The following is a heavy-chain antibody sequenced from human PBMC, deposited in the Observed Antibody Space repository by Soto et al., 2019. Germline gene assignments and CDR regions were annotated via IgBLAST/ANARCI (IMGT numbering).Heavy chain of an antibody. CDR1: GGSISSGGYY. J-gene: IGHJ5*02. CDR2: IDYRGST. Sequence: QVQLQESGPGLVKTSQTLSLPCTVSGGSISSGGYYWSWIRQHPGKGLEWTGYIDYRGSTYYNPSLKSRLTISVDTSKKWFSLKLSSVTAADTAVYYCARERITMVRGVNVNWFDPGGQGKLVTVSS. D-gene: IGHD3-10*01. V-gene: IGHV4-31*03. CDR3: ARERITMVRGVNVNWFDP.